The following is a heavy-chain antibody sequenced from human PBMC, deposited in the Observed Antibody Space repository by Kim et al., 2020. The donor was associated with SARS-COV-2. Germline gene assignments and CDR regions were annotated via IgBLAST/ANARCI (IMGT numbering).Heavy chain of an antibody. V-gene: IGHV1-18*01. J-gene: IGHJ4*02. CDR2: ISAYNGNT. Sequence: ASVKVSCKASGYTFTSYGISWVRQAPGQGLEWMGWISAYNGNTNYAQKLQGRVTMTTDTSTSTAYMELRSLRSDDTAVYYCARDYYDFWSGYSPYYFDYWGQGTLVTVSS. CDR1: GYTFTSYG. CDR3: ARDYYDFWSGYSPYYFDY. D-gene: IGHD3-3*01.